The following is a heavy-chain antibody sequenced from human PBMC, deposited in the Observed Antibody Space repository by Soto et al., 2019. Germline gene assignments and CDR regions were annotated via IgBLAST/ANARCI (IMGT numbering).Heavy chain of an antibody. CDR3: ATTGAAAGHFDY. Sequence: ASVKVSCKVSGYTLTELSMHWVRQAPGKGLEWMGGFDPEDGETIYAQKFQGRVTMTEDTSTDTAYMELSSLRSEDTAVYYCATTGAAAGHFDYWGQGTLVTVSS. CDR1: GYTLTELS. D-gene: IGHD6-13*01. J-gene: IGHJ4*02. CDR2: FDPEDGET. V-gene: IGHV1-24*01.